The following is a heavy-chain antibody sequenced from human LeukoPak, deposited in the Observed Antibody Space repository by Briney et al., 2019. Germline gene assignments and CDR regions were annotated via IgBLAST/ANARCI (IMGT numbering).Heavy chain of an antibody. Sequence: GASVKVSCKASGYTFTGYYMHWVRQAPGQGLEWMGRISISKGNTIHGQKLLDRVTMTRDTSTSTAYMELRSLRSDDTAVYYCARDKRYALDIWGQGTMVTVSS. CDR3: ARDKRYALDI. CDR1: GYTFTGYY. J-gene: IGHJ3*02. CDR2: ISISKGNT. V-gene: IGHV1/OR15-2*02. D-gene: IGHD6-25*01.